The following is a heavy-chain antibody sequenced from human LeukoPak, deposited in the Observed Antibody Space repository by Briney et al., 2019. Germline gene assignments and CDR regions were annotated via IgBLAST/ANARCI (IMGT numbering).Heavy chain of an antibody. V-gene: IGHV4-31*03. CDR3: ARRAPFSNWFDP. J-gene: IGHJ5*02. CDR2: IYVSGIT. Sequence: SQTLSLTCTVSGDSINNDDYYWPWIRQHPGKGLVWIGYIYVSGITYNNPTIKSRASVSVDTSKSQFSLRLTSVTAADTAVYYCARRAPFSNWFDPWGQGTLVIVSS. CDR1: GDSINNDDYY. D-gene: IGHD2-2*01.